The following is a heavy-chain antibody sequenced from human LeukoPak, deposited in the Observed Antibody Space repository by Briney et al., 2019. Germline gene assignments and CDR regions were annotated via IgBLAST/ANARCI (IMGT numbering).Heavy chain of an antibody. J-gene: IGHJ4*02. CDR3: ARVSGYSNIDY. Sequence: ASVKVSCKASGYTFTGYYMHWVRHAPGQGLELIGWINPNSGGTNYAQKFQGRVTMTRYTSNSTACMELSRLRSADTAVYYCARVSGYSNIDYWGQGTLVTVSS. V-gene: IGHV1-2*02. CDR2: INPNSGGT. D-gene: IGHD6-13*01. CDR1: GYTFTGYY.